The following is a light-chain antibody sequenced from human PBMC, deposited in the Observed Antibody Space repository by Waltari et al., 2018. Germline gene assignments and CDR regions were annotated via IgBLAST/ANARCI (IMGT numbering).Light chain of an antibody. J-gene: IGLJ1*01. Sequence: SYVLTQPPSVSVAPGKTARISWGEDNIGSESVHGYQQKPGQAPVVGMQYDTNRPSGIPERVSGSNAGNTATLTISRVEAGDEADYYCQVGDSGANQYVFGTGTKVTVL. CDR1: NIGSES. CDR2: YDT. V-gene: IGLV3-21*01. CDR3: QVGDSGANQYV.